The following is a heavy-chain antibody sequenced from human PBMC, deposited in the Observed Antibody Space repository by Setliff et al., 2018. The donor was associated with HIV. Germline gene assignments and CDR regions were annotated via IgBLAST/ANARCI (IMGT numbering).Heavy chain of an antibody. J-gene: IGHJ5*02. CDR2: INTYNGNT. Sequence: GASVKVSCKASGYNFVGYGINWLRQAPGQGLEWMGWINTYNGNTKYGQKFQGSVTMTTDTPTSTVYMELRNLRSDDTAVYFCARGGPARVALLYWFDPWGQGTLVTVSS. V-gene: IGHV1-18*01. CDR1: GYNFVGYG. CDR3: ARGGPARVALLYWFDP. D-gene: IGHD2-21*01.